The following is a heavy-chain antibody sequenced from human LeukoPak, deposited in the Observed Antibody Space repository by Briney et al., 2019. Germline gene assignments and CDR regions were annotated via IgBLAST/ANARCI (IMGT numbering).Heavy chain of an antibody. V-gene: IGHV5-51*01. CDR1: GYSFFRYW. CDR2: IYPGDSDT. CDR3: ARCGYSYGYTVDS. Sequence: GESLKISCQASGYSFFRYWIGWVRQMPGKGLEWMGIIYPGDSDTRYSPSFQGQVTISADRSVSTVYLQWSSLKASDTAMYYCARCGYSYGYTVDSWGQGTLVTVSS. J-gene: IGHJ4*02. D-gene: IGHD5-18*01.